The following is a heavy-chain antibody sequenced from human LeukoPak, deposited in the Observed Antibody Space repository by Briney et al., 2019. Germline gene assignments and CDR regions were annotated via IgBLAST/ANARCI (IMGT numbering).Heavy chain of an antibody. CDR2: INPNSGGT. J-gene: IGHJ5*02. V-gene: IGHV1-2*02. CDR3: ARGDDPKTYNWFDP. Sequence: ASVKVSCKASGYTFTGYYMHWVRQAPGQGLEWMGWINPNSGGTNYAQKFQGRVTMTTDTSTSTAYMELRSLRSDDTAVYYCARGDDPKTYNWFDPWGQGTLVTVSS. D-gene: IGHD2-21*01. CDR1: GYTFTGYY.